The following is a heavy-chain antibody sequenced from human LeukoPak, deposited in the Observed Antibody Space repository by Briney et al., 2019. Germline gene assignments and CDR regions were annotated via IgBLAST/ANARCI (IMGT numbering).Heavy chain of an antibody. CDR2: IRYDGRNK. Sequence: PGGSLRLSCAASGFTFSSYGMHWVRQAPDKGLEWVALIRYDGRNKYYADSVKGRFAISRDNSKNTMYLQMNSLKPEDTAVYYCAKDGPPHFDYWGQGTLVTVSS. V-gene: IGHV3-30*02. J-gene: IGHJ4*02. CDR1: GFTFSSYG. CDR3: AKDGPPHFDY.